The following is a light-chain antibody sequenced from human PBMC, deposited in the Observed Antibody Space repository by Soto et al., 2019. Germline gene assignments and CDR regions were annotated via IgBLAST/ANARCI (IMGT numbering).Light chain of an antibody. CDR1: QTISSW. CDR3: QHYNSYSDA. CDR2: KAS. V-gene: IGKV1-5*03. Sequence: DIQMTQSPSTLSVSVGDRVTITCRASQTISSWLAWYQQKPGKAPKLLIYKASTLKSGVPSRFSGSGSGTEFTLTISSLQPDDFATHYCQHYNSYSDAFGQGSKVEIX. J-gene: IGKJ1*01.